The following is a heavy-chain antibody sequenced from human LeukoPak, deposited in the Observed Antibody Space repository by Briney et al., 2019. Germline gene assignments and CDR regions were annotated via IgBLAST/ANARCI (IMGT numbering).Heavy chain of an antibody. CDR2: ISSGSTYI. V-gene: IGHV3-21*01. J-gene: IGHJ4*02. Sequence: GGSLRLSCAASEFTVSVNYMSWVRQAPGKGLEWVSSISSGSTYIYYADSVKGRFTISRDNAKNSLYLQMNSLRAEDTAVYYCARGRTSGGMTTDIDYWGQGTLVTVSS. CDR3: ARGRTSGGMTTDIDY. CDR1: EFTVSVNY. D-gene: IGHD4-11*01.